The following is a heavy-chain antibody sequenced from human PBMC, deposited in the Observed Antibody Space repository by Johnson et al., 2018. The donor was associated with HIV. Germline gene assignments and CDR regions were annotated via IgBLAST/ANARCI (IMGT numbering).Heavy chain of an antibody. CDR1: GFIFKDYG. V-gene: IGHV3-30*18. CDR3: AKGRVAARQVGAFDI. Sequence: QVQLVESGGGVVPPGRSLRLSCAASGFIFKDYGIHWVRQTPGKGLEWVAFISDDGSSRLYGDSVKDRFTISRDNFQNTVSLQMNSLRVEDTAVYYCAKGRVAARQVGAFDIWGQGTMVTVSS. D-gene: IGHD6-6*01. J-gene: IGHJ3*02. CDR2: ISDDGSSR.